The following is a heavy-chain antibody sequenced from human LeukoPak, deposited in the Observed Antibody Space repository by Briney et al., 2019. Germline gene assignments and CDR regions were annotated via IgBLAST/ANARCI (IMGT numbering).Heavy chain of an antibody. V-gene: IGHV1-46*01. D-gene: IGHD6-13*01. Sequence: ASVKVSCKASGYTFTSDYIHWVRQAPGQGLEWMGMIYPRDGSTSYAQKFQGRVTVTRDTSTSTVHMELSGLRSEDTAVYYCAKPPSSSWPDYWGQGTLVTVSS. CDR1: GYTFTSDY. J-gene: IGHJ4*02. CDR2: IYPRDGST. CDR3: AKPPSSSWPDY.